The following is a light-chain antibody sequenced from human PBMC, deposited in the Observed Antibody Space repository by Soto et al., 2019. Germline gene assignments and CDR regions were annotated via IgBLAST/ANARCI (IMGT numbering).Light chain of an antibody. CDR3: QQYNNWPPWT. J-gene: IGKJ1*01. CDR1: HSVSSN. Sequence: EIGMTQSPATLSVSPGERATLSCRASHSVSSNLAWYQQKPGQAPRLLIYGASTRATGIPARFSGSGSGTEFTLTISSLQSEDFAVYYCQQYNNWPPWTFGQGTKVDIK. V-gene: IGKV3-15*01. CDR2: GAS.